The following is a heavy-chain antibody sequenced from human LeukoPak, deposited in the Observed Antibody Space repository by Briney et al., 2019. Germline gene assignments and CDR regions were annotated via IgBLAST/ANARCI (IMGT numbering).Heavy chain of an antibody. CDR2: TKYDGSAT. D-gene: IGHD3-3*01. Sequence: GGSLRLSCAASGFTFSNYWMHWIRQAPGKGLVWVSHTKYDGSATNYADSVKGRFTISRDNAKNTLYLQMNSLRAEDTAVYYCVSGSLQSGYNFDYWGQGALVTVSS. J-gene: IGHJ4*02. V-gene: IGHV3-74*01. CDR1: GFTFSNYW. CDR3: VSGSLQSGYNFDY.